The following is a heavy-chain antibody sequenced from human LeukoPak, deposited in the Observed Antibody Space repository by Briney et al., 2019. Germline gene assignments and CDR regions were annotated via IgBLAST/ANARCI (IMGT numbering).Heavy chain of an antibody. Sequence: SGGSLRLSCVASGFTVSSNYMSWVRQAPGKGLEWVSVIYSGGSTYYADSVKGRFTISRDNSKNTLYLQMNSLRAEDTAVYYCARETGGIFDYWGQGTLVTVSS. D-gene: IGHD7-27*01. CDR3: ARETGGIFDY. V-gene: IGHV3-53*01. CDR1: GFTVSSNY. J-gene: IGHJ4*02. CDR2: IYSGGST.